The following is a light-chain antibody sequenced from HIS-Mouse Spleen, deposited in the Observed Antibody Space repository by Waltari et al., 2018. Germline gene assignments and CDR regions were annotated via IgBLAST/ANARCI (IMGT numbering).Light chain of an antibody. CDR3: NSRDSSGNRV. CDR2: GKN. Sequence: SSELTQDPAVSVALGQTVRITCQGDSLRSYYASWYQQKPGQAPVLVIYGKNNRPSWIPDRFSGSSSGNTASLTITGAQAEDEADYYCNSRDSSGNRVFGGGTKLTVL. V-gene: IGLV3-19*01. CDR1: SLRSYY. J-gene: IGLJ2*01.